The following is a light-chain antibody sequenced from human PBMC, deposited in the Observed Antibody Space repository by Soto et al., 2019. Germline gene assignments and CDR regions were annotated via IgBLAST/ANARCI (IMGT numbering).Light chain of an antibody. Sequence: EIGMTNSPATLSVSQGERATLSCRASQSVSSNLAWYQQKPGQAPRLLIYGASTRATGIPARFSGSGSGTEFTLTISSLQSEDFAVYYCQQYNNWPRTFGQGTKVDI. CDR3: QQYNNWPRT. J-gene: IGKJ1*01. CDR1: QSVSSN. CDR2: GAS. V-gene: IGKV3-15*01.